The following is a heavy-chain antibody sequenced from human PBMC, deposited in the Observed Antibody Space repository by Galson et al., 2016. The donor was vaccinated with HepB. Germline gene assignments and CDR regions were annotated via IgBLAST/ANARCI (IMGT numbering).Heavy chain of an antibody. Sequence: PALVKPTQTLTLPCTFSGFSLSTSGVAVGWIRQPPGKALERLAVLYWDDDKRYTPLLRSRLTITKDTSKNQVVLTMTNMDPLDTATYHCARAVIAVAGSDFDCWGQGTLVTVSS. D-gene: IGHD6-19*01. CDR3: ARAVIAVAGSDFDC. CDR2: LYWDDDK. J-gene: IGHJ4*02. V-gene: IGHV2-5*02. CDR1: GFSLSTSGVA.